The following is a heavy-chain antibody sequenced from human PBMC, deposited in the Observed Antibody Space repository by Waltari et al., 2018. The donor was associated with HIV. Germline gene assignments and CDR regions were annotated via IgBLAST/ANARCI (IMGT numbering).Heavy chain of an antibody. V-gene: IGHV4-34*01. CDR3: ARGPEGYQLLGNWFDP. CDR1: GGSFSNHY. Sequence: QVHLQEWGAGLVKPSETLSLTCSVYGGSFSNHYWSWIRQPPGKGLEWIGEINDCGIINQNPSRKSRITISVDRSKKQISLKLNSVTAADTAVYYCARGPEGYQLLGNWFDPWGQGALVTVSS. J-gene: IGHJ5*02. CDR2: INDCGII. D-gene: IGHD2-2*01.